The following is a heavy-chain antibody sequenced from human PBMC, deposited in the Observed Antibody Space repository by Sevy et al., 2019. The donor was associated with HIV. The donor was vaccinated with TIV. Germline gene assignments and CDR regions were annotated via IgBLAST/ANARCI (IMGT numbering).Heavy chain of an antibody. CDR3: AREDIVLGEDNYYGIDV. Sequence: QPGGALRLSCAASGFSVSSNYMSWVRQVPGKGPEWVSVIHSGGKISYADSVQGRFTISRDNSKNTLYLQMNSLRAEDTAVYYCAREDIVLGEDNYYGIDVWGQGTTVTVSS. CDR2: IHSGGKI. J-gene: IGHJ6*02. D-gene: IGHD2-15*01. CDR1: GFSVSSNY. V-gene: IGHV3-53*01.